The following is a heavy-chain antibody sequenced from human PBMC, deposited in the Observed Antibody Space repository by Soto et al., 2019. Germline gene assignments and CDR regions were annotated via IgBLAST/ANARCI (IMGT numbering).Heavy chain of an antibody. V-gene: IGHV1-2*02. CDR1: GYTFTDYH. Sequence: QVQLVQSGAEVKKPGASMKVSCEASGYTFTDYHIHWVRQAPGQGLEWMGWINPNRGDTKYGKKFQGRVTMTRDTSISTAYMELSRMRFDDTAVYYCARGLDCSGNSCYTRVYYGMDVWGQGTTVTVSS. CDR3: ARGLDCSGNSCYTRVYYGMDV. J-gene: IGHJ6*02. CDR2: INPNRGDT. D-gene: IGHD2-2*02.